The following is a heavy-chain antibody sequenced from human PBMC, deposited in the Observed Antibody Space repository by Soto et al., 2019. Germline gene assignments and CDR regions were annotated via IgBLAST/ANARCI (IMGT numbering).Heavy chain of an antibody. CDR3: ARDLVGVVAATTYYYYGMDV. J-gene: IGHJ6*02. V-gene: IGHV3-33*01. CDR2: IWYDGSNK. Sequence: GGSLRLSCAASGFTFSSYGMHWVRQAPGKGLEWVAVIWYDGSNKYYEDSVKGRFTISRDNSKNTLYLQMNSLRAEDTAVYYCARDLVGVVAATTYYYYGMDVWGQGTTVTVSS. D-gene: IGHD2-15*01. CDR1: GFTFSSYG.